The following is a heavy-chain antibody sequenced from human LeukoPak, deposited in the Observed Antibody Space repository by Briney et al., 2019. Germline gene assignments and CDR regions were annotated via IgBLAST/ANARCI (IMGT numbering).Heavy chain of an antibody. J-gene: IGHJ4*02. D-gene: IGHD3-16*01. CDR2: INPSGGST. CDR3: ARASGNYDYVWGSF. Sequence: ASVKVSCKASGYTFTSYYMHWVRQAPGQGLEWMGIINPSGGSTSYAQKFQGRVTMTRDTSTGTAYMELRSLRSDDTAVYYCARASGNYDYVWGSFWGQGTLVTVSS. V-gene: IGHV1-46*01. CDR1: GYTFTSYY.